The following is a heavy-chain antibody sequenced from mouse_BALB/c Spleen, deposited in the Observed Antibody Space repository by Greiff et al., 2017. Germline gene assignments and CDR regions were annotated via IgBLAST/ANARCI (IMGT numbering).Heavy chain of an antibody. J-gene: IGHJ4*01. V-gene: IGHV1-7*01. CDR3: ASFSLLRLYYAMDY. CDR2: INPSTGYT. D-gene: IGHD1-2*01. CDR1: GYTFTSYW. Sequence: VQVVESGAELAKPGASVKMSCKASGYTFTSYWMHWVKQRPGQGLEWIGYINPSTGYTEYNQKFKDKATLTADKSSSTAYMQLSSLTSEDSAVYYCASFSLLRLYYAMDYWGQGTSVTVSS.